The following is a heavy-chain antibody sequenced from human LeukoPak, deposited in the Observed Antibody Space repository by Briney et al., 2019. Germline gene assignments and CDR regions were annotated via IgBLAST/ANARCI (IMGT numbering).Heavy chain of an antibody. CDR2: ISSSGITI. Sequence: GGSLRLSCAASGFLFGSFEVNWVRQAPGKGLEWVSYISSSGITIYYADSVKGRFTISRDNAKNSLYLQMNSLRAEDTAVYYCAELGITMIGGVWGKGTTVTISS. J-gene: IGHJ6*04. D-gene: IGHD3-10*02. CDR1: GFLFGSFE. V-gene: IGHV3-48*03. CDR3: AELGITMIGGV.